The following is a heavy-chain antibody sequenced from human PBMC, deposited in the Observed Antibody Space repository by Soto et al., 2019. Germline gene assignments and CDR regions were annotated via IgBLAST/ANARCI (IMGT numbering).Heavy chain of an antibody. V-gene: IGHV1-3*01. Sequence: ASVKVSCKASGFTFVMYARHWVRQAPGQGLEWMAWINAGNGHTTYSQKFQGRVTITRDTSARTVYMELRSLRFEDTATYYCARAGWFAEGYFDFWGQGTPVTVSS. J-gene: IGHJ4*02. CDR3: ARAGWFAEGYFDF. D-gene: IGHD3-10*01. CDR2: INAGNGHT. CDR1: GFTFVMYA.